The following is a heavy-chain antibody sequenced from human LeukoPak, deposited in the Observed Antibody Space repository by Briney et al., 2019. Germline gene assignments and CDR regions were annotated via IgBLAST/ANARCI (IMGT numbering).Heavy chain of an antibody. V-gene: IGHV4-38-2*02. CDR3: ARAPAAGTGD. CDR2: IYHSGST. J-gene: IGHJ4*02. D-gene: IGHD6-13*01. CDR1: GGSISSYY. Sequence: SETLSLTCTVSGGSISSYYWGWIRQPPGKGLEWIGSIYHSGSTYYNPSLKSRVTISVDTSKNQFSLKLSSVTAADTAVYYCARAPAAGTGDWGQGTLVTVSS.